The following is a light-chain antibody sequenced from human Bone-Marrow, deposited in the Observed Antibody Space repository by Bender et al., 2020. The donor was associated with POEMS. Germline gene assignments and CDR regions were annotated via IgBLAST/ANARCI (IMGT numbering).Light chain of an antibody. CDR1: NIGKKK. V-gene: IGLV3-21*03. Sequence: YVLTQPPSVSVAPGTTASITCGGNNIGKKKVHWYQQKPGQAPVVVVYDDSDRPSGIPERFSGSNSGDTATLTISRVEAEDEADYYCCSYAGSSSHVSFGAGTKLTVL. CDR3: CSYAGSSSHVS. J-gene: IGLJ2*01. CDR2: DDS.